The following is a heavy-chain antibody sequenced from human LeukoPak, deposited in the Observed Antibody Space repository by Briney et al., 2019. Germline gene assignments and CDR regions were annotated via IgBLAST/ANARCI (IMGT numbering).Heavy chain of an antibody. CDR1: GGTFSSYA. CDR3: ARDTYDFWSGYLGCFDP. CDR2: IIPIFGTA. J-gene: IGHJ5*02. D-gene: IGHD3-3*01. Sequence: KPGSSVKVSCKASGGTFSSYAISWVRQAPGQGLEWMGRIIPIFGTANYAQKFQGRVTITTDESTSTAYMELSSLRSEDTTVYYCARDTYDFWSGYLGCFDPWGQGTLVTVSS. V-gene: IGHV1-69*05.